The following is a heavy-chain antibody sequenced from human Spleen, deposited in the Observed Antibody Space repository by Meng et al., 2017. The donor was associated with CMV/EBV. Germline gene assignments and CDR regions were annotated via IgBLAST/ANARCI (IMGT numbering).Heavy chain of an antibody. D-gene: IGHD1-20*01. Sequence: SVKVSCKASGYRFSDYGISWVRQAPGQRPEWLGWIVVGSGDTNYAQKFQQRVTITRDMSTSTAYMELSSLRSEDTAVYYCAADAYNWNDPYHFDYWGQGTLVTVSS. J-gene: IGHJ4*02. V-gene: IGHV1-58*02. CDR2: IVVGSGDT. CDR1: GYRFSDYG. CDR3: AADAYNWNDPYHFDY.